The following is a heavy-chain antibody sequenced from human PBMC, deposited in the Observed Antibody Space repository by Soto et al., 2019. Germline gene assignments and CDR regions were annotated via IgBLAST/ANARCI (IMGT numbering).Heavy chain of an antibody. D-gene: IGHD6-6*01. CDR2: IYWNDDK. Sequence: QITLKESGPTLVKPTQTLTLTCTFSGFSLSTSGVGVGWIRQPPGKALEWLALIYWNDDKRYSPSLKSRLTITKDTTKNQVVLAMTNMDPVDTATYYCAHRRYPYSRSPFDSWGQGTLVTVSS. CDR1: GFSLSTSGVG. V-gene: IGHV2-5*01. J-gene: IGHJ4*02. CDR3: AHRRYPYSRSPFDS.